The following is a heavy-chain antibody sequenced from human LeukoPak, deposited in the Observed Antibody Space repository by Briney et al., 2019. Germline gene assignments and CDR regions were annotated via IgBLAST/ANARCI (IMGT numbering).Heavy chain of an antibody. CDR3: ARGGKDGFDI. CDR2: ISGSGGST. J-gene: IGHJ3*02. CDR1: GFTFSSYA. Sequence: GGSLRLSCAASGFTFSSYAMSWVRQAPGKGLEWVSAISGSGGSTYYADSVKGRFNISRDNSKNTLYLQMDSLRTEDMAVYYCARGGKDGFDIWGQGTMVTVSS. V-gene: IGHV3-23*01. D-gene: IGHD1-26*01.